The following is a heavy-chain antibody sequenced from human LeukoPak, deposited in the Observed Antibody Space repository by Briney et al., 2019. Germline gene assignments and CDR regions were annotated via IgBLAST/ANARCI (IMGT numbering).Heavy chain of an antibody. CDR3: TGSSGY. V-gene: IGHV3-7*01. J-gene: IGHJ4*02. CDR1: GFTFSGSW. Sequence: GGSLSLSCAASGFTFSGSWMSWVRQAPGKGLEWVANIKKDGSEEYYVDSVKGRFTISRDNAKNSLYLQMNSLRGEDTAVYYCTGSSGYWGQGTLVIVSS. D-gene: IGHD3-10*01. CDR2: IKKDGSEE.